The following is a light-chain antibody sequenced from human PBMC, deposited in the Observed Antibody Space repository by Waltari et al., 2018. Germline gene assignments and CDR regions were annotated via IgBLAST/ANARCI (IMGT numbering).Light chain of an antibody. CDR2: YND. V-gene: IGLV1-36*01. CDR3: SVWDDNLIAVV. J-gene: IGLJ2*01. Sequence: QSVLTQPPSLSEAPDQTITISCSGSGSNIGNNGVNWYQQLPGKTPKLLIYYNDLVPFGGHRGFSGSKSGTAASLAISGLQSEADADYYCSVWDDNLIAVVFGGGTKLTVL. CDR1: GSNIGNNG.